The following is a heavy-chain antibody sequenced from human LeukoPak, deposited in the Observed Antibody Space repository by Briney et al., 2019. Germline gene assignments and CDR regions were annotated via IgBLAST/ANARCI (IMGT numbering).Heavy chain of an antibody. D-gene: IGHD4-17*01. V-gene: IGHV3-48*01. CDR3: AKLWGDYDQDPDY. CDR2: ISSSSSTI. CDR1: GFTFSSYS. Sequence: GGSLRLSCAASGFTFSSYSMNWVRQAPGKGLEWVSYISSSSSTIYYADSVKGRFTISRDNSKNALYLQMNSLRAEDTAVYYCAKLWGDYDQDPDYWGQGTLVTVSS. J-gene: IGHJ4*02.